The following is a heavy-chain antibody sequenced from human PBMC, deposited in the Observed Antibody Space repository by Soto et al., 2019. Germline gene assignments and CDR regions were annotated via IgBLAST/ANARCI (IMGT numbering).Heavy chain of an antibody. V-gene: IGHV3-33*01. CDR2: FWYDGSNK. CDR3: ARDGTFGAKGGSLDI. J-gene: IGHJ3*02. Sequence: PGGSLRLSCAASGFTFRTYGMHWVRQAPGKGLEWVAIFWYDGSNKYYAESVKGRFTITRDNSKNTLYLQMNSLRAEDTAVYYFARDGTFGAKGGSLDIWGQGTMVTVSS. D-gene: IGHD3-16*01. CDR1: GFTFRTYG.